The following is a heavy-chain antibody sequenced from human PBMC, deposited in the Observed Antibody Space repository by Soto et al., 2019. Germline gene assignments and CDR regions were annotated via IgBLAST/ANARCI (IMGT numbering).Heavy chain of an antibody. CDR1: GLTSTPNP. CDR2: IYTGGGT. CDR3: ARDGSGH. V-gene: IGHV3-66*01. J-gene: IGHJ4*02. Sequence: EVQLVESGGGWVRPGGPWRLPGEPPGLTSTPNPLTWVGQAPGKGLEWVSVIYTGGGTHYADSVKGRFTISRDNSKNTVNLQMNSLRPEDTAVYYCARDGSGHWGQGTLVTVSS.